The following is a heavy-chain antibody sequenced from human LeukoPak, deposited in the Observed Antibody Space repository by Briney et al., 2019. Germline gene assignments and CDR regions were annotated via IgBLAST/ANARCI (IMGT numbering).Heavy chain of an antibody. Sequence: PSETLSLTCTVSGGSISSYYWSWIRQHPGKGLEWIGYIYYSGSTNYNPSLKSRVTISVDTSKNQFSLKLSSVTAADTAVYYCARTYYYDSGGYYYDGYYFDYWGQGTLVTVSS. CDR1: GGSISSYY. D-gene: IGHD3-22*01. CDR3: ARTYYYDSGGYYYDGYYFDY. J-gene: IGHJ4*02. V-gene: IGHV4-59*08. CDR2: IYYSGST.